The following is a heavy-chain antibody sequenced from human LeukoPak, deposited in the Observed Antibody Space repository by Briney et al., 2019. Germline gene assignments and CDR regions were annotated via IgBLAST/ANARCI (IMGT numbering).Heavy chain of an antibody. CDR2: IYYSGST. V-gene: IGHV4-61*01. D-gene: IGHD1-26*01. Sequence: KPSETLSLTCTVSGGSVSSGSFYWNWIRQPPGKGLEWIGYIYYSGSTSYNPSLKSRVTISVDTSKNQFSLNLSSVTAADTAVYYCARALVRATMVWYFDLWGRGTLVTVSS. CDR1: GGSVSSGSFY. CDR3: ARALVRATMVWYFDL. J-gene: IGHJ2*01.